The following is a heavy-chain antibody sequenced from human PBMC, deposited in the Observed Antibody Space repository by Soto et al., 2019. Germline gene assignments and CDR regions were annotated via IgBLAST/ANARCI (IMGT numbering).Heavy chain of an antibody. J-gene: IGHJ4*02. CDR1: GYSFTSYL. D-gene: IGHD5-12*01. CDR2: IDPSDSYT. CDR3: ARLKRDGYNYSPLYY. Sequence: GESLKISCKGSGYSFTSYLISWVRQMPGKGLEWMGRIDPSDSYTNYSPSFQGHVTISVDKSISTAYLQWSSLKASDTAMYYCARLKRDGYNYSPLYYWGQGTLVTVSS. V-gene: IGHV5-10-1*01.